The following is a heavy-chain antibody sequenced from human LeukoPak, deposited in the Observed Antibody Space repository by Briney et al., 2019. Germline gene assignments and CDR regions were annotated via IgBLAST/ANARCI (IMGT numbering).Heavy chain of an antibody. V-gene: IGHV4-38-2*01. J-gene: IGHJ3*02. Sequence: SETLSLTCDVSGSSVNSDQYWGWMRHSPGAGLEWVGSVHQTGSPYYNPSLGSRVSLSIDSTKNSFSLRLTSVTAADTAVYYCAMLRLGELSLLANAYDIWGQGTMVIVSS. CDR1: GSSVNSDQY. CDR3: AMLRLGELSLLANAYDI. D-gene: IGHD3-16*02. CDR2: VHQTGSP.